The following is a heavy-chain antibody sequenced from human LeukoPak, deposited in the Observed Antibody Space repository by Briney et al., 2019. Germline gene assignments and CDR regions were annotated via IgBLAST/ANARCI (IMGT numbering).Heavy chain of an antibody. D-gene: IGHD2-15*01. Sequence: SETLSLTCTVSGDSISSYYWSWIRQPPGKGLEWIGEINHSGSTNYNPSLKSRVTISVDTSKNQFSLKLSSVTAADTAVYYCARGRQVYCSDGNCYWDFAYWGQGTLVTASS. CDR1: GDSISSYY. CDR3: ARGRQVYCSDGNCYWDFAY. V-gene: IGHV4-34*01. CDR2: INHSGST. J-gene: IGHJ4*02.